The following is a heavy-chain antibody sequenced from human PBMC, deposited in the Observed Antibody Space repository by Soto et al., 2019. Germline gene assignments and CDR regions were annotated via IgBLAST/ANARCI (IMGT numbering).Heavy chain of an antibody. J-gene: IGHJ6*03. D-gene: IGHD3-10*01. CDR2: ISAYNGNT. Sequence: GASVKVSCKASGYTFTSYGISWVRQAPGQGLEWMGWISAYNGNTNYAQKLQGRVTMTTDTSTSTAYMELRSLRSDDTAVYYCARDSKSDILELLWFGEPHYYYYYMDVWGKGTTVTVSS. CDR3: ARDSKSDILELLWFGEPHYYYYYMDV. CDR1: GYTFTSYG. V-gene: IGHV1-18*01.